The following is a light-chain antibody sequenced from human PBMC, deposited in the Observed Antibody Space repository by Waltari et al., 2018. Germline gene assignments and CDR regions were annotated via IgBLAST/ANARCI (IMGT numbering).Light chain of an antibody. CDR3: QHYVRLPAT. J-gene: IGKJ1*01. Sequence: EIVLTQSPGTLSLSLGERAPLSCRASQSVSRALAWYRQKPGQAPRLLIYDASTRATGIPDRFSGSGSGTDFSLTISRLEPDDFAVYYCQHYVRLPATFGQGTTVEI. V-gene: IGKV3-20*01. CDR2: DAS. CDR1: QSVSRA.